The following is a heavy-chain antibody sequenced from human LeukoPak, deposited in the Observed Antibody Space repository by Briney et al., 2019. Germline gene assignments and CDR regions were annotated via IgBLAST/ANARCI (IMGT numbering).Heavy chain of an antibody. D-gene: IGHD6-6*01. Sequence: EPSETLSLTCAVSGGSISSGGYSWSWIRQPPGEGLEWIGYIYHSGSTYYNPSLKSRVTISVDRSKNQFSLKLSSVTAADTAVYYCARAIAARRAFDIWGQGTMVTVSS. CDR3: ARAIAARRAFDI. V-gene: IGHV4-30-2*01. CDR1: GGSISSGGYS. J-gene: IGHJ3*02. CDR2: IYHSGST.